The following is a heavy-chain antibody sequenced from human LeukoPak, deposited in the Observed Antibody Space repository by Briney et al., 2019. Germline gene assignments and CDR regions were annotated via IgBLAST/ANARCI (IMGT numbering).Heavy chain of an antibody. CDR1: GFTFGGYG. Sequence: HSGGSLRLSCAASGFTFGGYGMQWVRQAPGKGLEWVAFIRYDGTITYYADSVKGRFTISRDNSKNTLYLQMNSLRAEDTAVYYCARKYDQDEKDYYYYYMDVWGKGTTVTVSS. CDR2: IRYDGTIT. CDR3: ARKYDQDEKDYYYYYMDV. D-gene: IGHD1-1*01. J-gene: IGHJ6*03. V-gene: IGHV3-30*02.